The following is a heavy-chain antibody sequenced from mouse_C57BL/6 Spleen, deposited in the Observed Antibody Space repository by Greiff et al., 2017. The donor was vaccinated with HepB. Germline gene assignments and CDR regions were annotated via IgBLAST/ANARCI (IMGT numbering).Heavy chain of an antibody. CDR2: IDPSDSET. D-gene: IGHD1-1*01. J-gene: IGHJ2*01. Sequence: QVQLKQPGAELVRPGSSVKLSCKASGYTFTSYWMHWVKQRPIQGLEWIGNIDPSDSETLYNQKFKDKATLTVDKSSSTAYMQLSSLTSEDSAVYYCARRGYGSRWYFDYWGQGTTLTVSS. V-gene: IGHV1-52*01. CDR3: ARRGYGSRWYFDY. CDR1: GYTFTSYW.